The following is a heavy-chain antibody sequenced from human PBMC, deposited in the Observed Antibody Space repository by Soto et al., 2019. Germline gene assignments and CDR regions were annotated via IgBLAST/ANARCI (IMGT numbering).Heavy chain of an antibody. CDR1: GFTFSNYA. D-gene: IGHD2-2*01. CDR3: ATSTYCSSTNCYDAFDI. CDR2: ISSNGGGT. Sequence: PGGSLRLSCAASGFTFSNYAIRWVRQAPGKGLECVSAISSNGGGTYYANSVKGRFTISRDNSKSTLFLQMGGLRAEDMAVYYCATSTYCSSTNCYDAFDIWGQGTMV. V-gene: IGHV3-64*01. J-gene: IGHJ3*02.